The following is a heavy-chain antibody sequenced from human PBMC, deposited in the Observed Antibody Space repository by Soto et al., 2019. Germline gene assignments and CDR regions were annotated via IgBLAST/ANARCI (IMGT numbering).Heavy chain of an antibody. V-gene: IGHV1-2*06. D-gene: IGHD2-8*01. CDR3: ARGDSTDCSNGVCSFFYNHDMDV. J-gene: IGHJ6*02. Sequence: ASVKVSCKASGYSFTDYHIHWVRQAPGKGLEWLGRINPKSGCTSTAQKFQGRITKTTDTPISTASMELTRLTSDDTAIYYCARGDSTDCSNGVCSFFYNHDMDVWGQGTTVTVSS. CDR1: GYSFTDYH. CDR2: INPKSGCT.